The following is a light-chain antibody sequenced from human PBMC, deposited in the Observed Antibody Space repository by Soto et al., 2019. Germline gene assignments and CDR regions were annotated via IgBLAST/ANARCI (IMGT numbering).Light chain of an antibody. CDR2: GAS. CDR1: QSLSSN. J-gene: IGKJ1*01. Sequence: EIVLTQSPGILSLSPGERASLSCGASQSLSSNFLAWYQQKPGQAPRLLIYGASTRATGIPGRFSGSGSGTEFTLTISSLQSEDFAVYYCQHYDTWPVTFGPGTKVDIK. V-gene: IGKV3-15*01. CDR3: QHYDTWPVT.